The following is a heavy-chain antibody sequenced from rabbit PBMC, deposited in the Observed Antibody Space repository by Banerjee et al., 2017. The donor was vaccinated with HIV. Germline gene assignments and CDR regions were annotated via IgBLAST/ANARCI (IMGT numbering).Heavy chain of an antibody. CDR1: GFSFSGSNY. CDR2: IYGGSSGST. Sequence: QEQLVESGGGLVQPEGSLTLTCAASGFSFSGSNYMCWVRQAPGKGLEWIACIYGGSSGSTAYASWAKGRFTISKTSSTTVTLQMTSLTAADTATYFCTRDRNSYGYAGAPYADYFSLWGPGTLVTVS. J-gene: IGHJ4*01. D-gene: IGHD6-1*01. V-gene: IGHV1S45*01. CDR3: TRDRNSYGYAGAPYADYFSL.